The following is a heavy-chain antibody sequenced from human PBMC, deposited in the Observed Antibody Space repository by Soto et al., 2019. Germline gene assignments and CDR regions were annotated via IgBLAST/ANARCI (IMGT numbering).Heavy chain of an antibody. CDR2: IYHSGST. Sequence: SETLSLTCTVSGGSVRGGSYYRAWLRQPPGKGLEWIGHIYHSGSTIYNPSLKSRVTISIDTSKSQFSLNLNSMTAADTAVYYCAGYNWNYYFDPWGQGTLVPVSS. V-gene: IGHV4-61*01. D-gene: IGHD1-7*01. J-gene: IGHJ5*02. CDR1: GGSVRGGSYY. CDR3: AGYNWNYYFDP.